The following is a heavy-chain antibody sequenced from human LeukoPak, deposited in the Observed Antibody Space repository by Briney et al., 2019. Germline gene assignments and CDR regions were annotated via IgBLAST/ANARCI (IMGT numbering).Heavy chain of an antibody. J-gene: IGHJ5*02. D-gene: IGHD3-22*01. CDR2: INWNGGGT. Sequence: GGSLRLSCAASGFTFDDYGMSWVRQAPGKGLEWVSGINWNGGGTGYADSVKGRFTISRDNAKNSLYLQMNSLRAEDTALYYCARANYYDSSGYPVPFDPWGQGTLVTVSS. V-gene: IGHV3-20*04. CDR1: GFTFDDYG. CDR3: ARANYYDSSGYPVPFDP.